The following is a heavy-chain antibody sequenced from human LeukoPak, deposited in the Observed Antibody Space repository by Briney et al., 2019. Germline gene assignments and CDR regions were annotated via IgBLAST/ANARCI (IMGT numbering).Heavy chain of an antibody. J-gene: IGHJ3*02. V-gene: IGHV1-2*02. CDR1: GYTFTCYY. CDR2: INPNSGGT. D-gene: IGHD3-22*01. CDR3: ARDLPQYYYDSSGYLTGAFDI. Sequence: SVKVSCKASGYTFTCYYMHWVRQAPGQGLEWMGWINPNSGGTNYAQKFQGRVTMTRDTSISTAYMELSRLRSDDTAVYYCARDLPQYYYDSSGYLTGAFDIWGQGTMVTVSA.